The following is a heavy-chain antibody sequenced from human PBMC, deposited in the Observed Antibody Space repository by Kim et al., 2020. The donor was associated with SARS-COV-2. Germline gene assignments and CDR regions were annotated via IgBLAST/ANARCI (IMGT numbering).Heavy chain of an antibody. CDR2: IYSGSST. V-gene: IGHV3-66*01. CDR1: GFTVSSNY. Sequence: GGSLRLSCAASGFTVSSNYMSWVRQAPGKGLEWVSVIYSGSSTYYSDSVKGRFTISRDNSKNTLYLQINSMRAEDTAAEYCARDATDYGDYWSGYYYGM. CDR3: ARDATDYGDYWSGYYYGM. J-gene: IGHJ6*01. D-gene: IGHD4-17*01.